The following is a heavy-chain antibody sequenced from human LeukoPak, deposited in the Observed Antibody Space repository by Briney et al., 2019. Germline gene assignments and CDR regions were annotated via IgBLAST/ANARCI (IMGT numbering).Heavy chain of an antibody. CDR1: GFTFSTYS. CDR3: ARDLYYDNSGYYYHDY. J-gene: IGHJ4*02. D-gene: IGHD3-22*01. Sequence: GGSLRLSCAASGFTFSTYSMNWVRQAPGKGLEWVSYISSSSSIINYAESVRGRFTISRDNAKNLLYLQMNSLRAEDTAVYYCARDLYYDNSGYYYHDYWGQGTLVTVSS. V-gene: IGHV3-48*04. CDR2: ISSSSSII.